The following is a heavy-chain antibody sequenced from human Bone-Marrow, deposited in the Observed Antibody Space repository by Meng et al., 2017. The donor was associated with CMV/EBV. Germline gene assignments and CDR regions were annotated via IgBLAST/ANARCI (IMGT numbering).Heavy chain of an antibody. V-gene: IGHV3-30-3*01. Sequence: GESLKISCAASGFSFSRYAMHWVRQPPGKGLEWVAVMSSDENKKNYADSVKGRFIISRDNSKNTLYLQMNSLRVEDTAVYYCASLSPADPRGQGTRVTGSS. CDR2: MSSDENKK. CDR3: ASLSPADP. CDR1: GFSFSRYA. J-gene: IGHJ5*02.